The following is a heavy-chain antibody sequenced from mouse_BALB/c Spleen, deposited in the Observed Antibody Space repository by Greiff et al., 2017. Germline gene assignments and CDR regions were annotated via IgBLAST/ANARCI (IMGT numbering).Heavy chain of an antibody. CDR2: IDPENGDT. V-gene: IGHV14-4*02. Sequence: VQLQQSGAELVRSGASVKLSCTASGFNIKDYYMHWVKQRPEQGLEWIGWIDPENGDTEYAPKFQGKATMTADTSSNTAYLQLSSLTSEDTAVYYCNSLYYGNLFAYWGQGTLVTVSA. J-gene: IGHJ3*01. D-gene: IGHD2-1*01. CDR1: GFNIKDYY. CDR3: NSLYYGNLFAY.